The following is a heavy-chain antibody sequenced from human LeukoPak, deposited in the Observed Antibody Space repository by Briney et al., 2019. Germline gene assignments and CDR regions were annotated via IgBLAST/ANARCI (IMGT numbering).Heavy chain of an antibody. D-gene: IGHD6-13*01. CDR3: AKSFGPVIAAAGSGAD. J-gene: IGHJ4*02. Sequence: GGSLRLSCAASGFTFSSYAMSWVRQAPGKGLEWVSAISGTGGSTYYADSVKGRFTISRDNSKNTLYLQMNSLRAEDTAVYYCAKSFGPVIAAAGSGADWGQGTLVTVSS. V-gene: IGHV3-23*01. CDR1: GFTFSSYA. CDR2: ISGTGGST.